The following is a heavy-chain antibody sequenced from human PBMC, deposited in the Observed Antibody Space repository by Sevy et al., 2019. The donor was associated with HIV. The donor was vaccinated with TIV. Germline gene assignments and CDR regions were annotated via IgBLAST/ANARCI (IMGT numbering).Heavy chain of an antibody. J-gene: IGHJ3*02. D-gene: IGHD1-1*01. Sequence: GGSPRLSCAASGFTFSDYSVNWVRQAPGKGLEWVSSISGSSFYIYYADSVKGRFTISRDNAKNSLYLQMISLRADDTAVYYCARATGTEALDAFDIWGQGTLVTVSS. CDR2: ISGSSFYI. CDR1: GFTFSDYS. V-gene: IGHV3-21*01. CDR3: ARATGTEALDAFDI.